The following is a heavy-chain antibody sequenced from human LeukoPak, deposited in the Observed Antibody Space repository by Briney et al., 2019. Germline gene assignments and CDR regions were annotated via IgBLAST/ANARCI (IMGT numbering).Heavy chain of an antibody. CDR2: IKQDGSEK. CDR1: GFTFSSYR. Sequence: GGSLRLSCAASGFTFSSYRMSWVRQAPGKGLEWVANIKQDGSEKYYVDSVKGRFTISRDNAKNSLYLQMNSLRAEDTAVYYCAREGVSVVAATGDNWFDPWGQGTLVTVSS. CDR3: AREGVSVVAATGDNWFDP. J-gene: IGHJ5*02. D-gene: IGHD2-15*01. V-gene: IGHV3-7*01.